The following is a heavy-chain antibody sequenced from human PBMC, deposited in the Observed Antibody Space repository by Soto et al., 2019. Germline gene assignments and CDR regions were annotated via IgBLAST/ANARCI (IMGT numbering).Heavy chain of an antibody. D-gene: IGHD5-12*01. Sequence: PCETLSLTGTVSGGSISGHSWVWIRQPAGKGLEWIGHIYPSGSTSYNPSLRSRVTMSLDTSTNKIFLNLTSVTAADTAVFYCVRGRSYSVYDFWGPGTLVTVSS. V-gene: IGHV4-4*07. CDR1: GGSISGHS. J-gene: IGHJ4*02. CDR2: IYPSGST. CDR3: VRGRSYSVYDF.